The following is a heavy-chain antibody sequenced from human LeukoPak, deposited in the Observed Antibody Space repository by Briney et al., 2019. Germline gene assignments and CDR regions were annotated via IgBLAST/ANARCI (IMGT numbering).Heavy chain of an antibody. CDR1: EFTFSSYS. CDR3: ARGNIYGDYPSEFDY. CDR2: ISSSSSYI. Sequence: GGSLRLSCAASEFTFSSYSMNWVRQAPGKGLEWVSSISSSSSYIYYADSVKGRFTISRDNAKNSLYLQMNSLRAEDTAVYYCARGNIYGDYPSEFDYWGQGTLVTVSS. J-gene: IGHJ4*02. V-gene: IGHV3-21*01. D-gene: IGHD4-17*01.